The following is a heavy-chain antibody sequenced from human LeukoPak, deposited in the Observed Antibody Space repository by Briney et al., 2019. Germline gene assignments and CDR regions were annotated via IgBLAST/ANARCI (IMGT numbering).Heavy chain of an antibody. Sequence: GRSLRLSCAASGFAFSSYGMHWVRQAPGKGLEWVAVISYDGSNKYYADSVKGRFTISRDNSKNTLYLQMNSLRAEDTAVYYCAKDQDSYGYDYWGQGTLVTVSS. D-gene: IGHD5-18*01. J-gene: IGHJ4*02. V-gene: IGHV3-30*18. CDR1: GFAFSSYG. CDR3: AKDQDSYGYDY. CDR2: ISYDGSNK.